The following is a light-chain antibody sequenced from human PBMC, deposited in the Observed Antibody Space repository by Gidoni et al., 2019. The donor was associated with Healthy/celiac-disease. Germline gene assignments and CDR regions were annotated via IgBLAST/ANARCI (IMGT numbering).Light chain of an antibody. CDR3: QQYNSYPWT. Sequence: DIQMTQSPSTLSASVGDRVTISCRATQSISSWLAWYQQKPGKAPKLLIYKASSLESGVSSRFSGSGSGTEFTLTISSLQPDDFATYYCQQYNSYPWTFXQXTKVEIK. CDR2: KAS. V-gene: IGKV1-5*03. J-gene: IGKJ1*01. CDR1: QSISSW.